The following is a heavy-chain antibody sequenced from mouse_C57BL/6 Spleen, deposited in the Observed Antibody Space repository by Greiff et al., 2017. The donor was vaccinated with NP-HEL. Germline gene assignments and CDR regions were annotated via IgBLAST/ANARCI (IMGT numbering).Heavy chain of an antibody. Sequence: EVKLMESGPELVKPGASVKISCKASGYSFTGYYMNWVKQSPEKSLEWIGEINPSTGGTTYNQKFKAKATLTVDKSSSTAYMQLKSLTSEDSAVYYCARSEYYGSIAYWGQGTLVTVSA. V-gene: IGHV1-42*01. J-gene: IGHJ3*01. CDR2: INPSTGGT. D-gene: IGHD1-1*01. CDR1: GYSFTGYY. CDR3: ARSEYYGSIAY.